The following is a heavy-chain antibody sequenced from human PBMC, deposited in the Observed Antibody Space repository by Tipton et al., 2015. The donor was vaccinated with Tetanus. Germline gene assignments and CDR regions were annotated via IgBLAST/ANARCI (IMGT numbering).Heavy chain of an antibody. D-gene: IGHD2-15*01. J-gene: IGHJ4*02. V-gene: IGHV3-21*01. CDR3: ARVPGAGVGYCSGGNCHYFDY. CDR2: ISSSSSYI. Sequence: SLRLSCAASGFTFSSYWMNWVRQAPGKGLEWVSSISSSSSYIYYADSVKGRFTISRDNAKNSLYLQMNSLRAEDTAMYYCARVPGAGVGYCSGGNCHYFDYWGQGTLVTVSS. CDR1: GFTFSSYW.